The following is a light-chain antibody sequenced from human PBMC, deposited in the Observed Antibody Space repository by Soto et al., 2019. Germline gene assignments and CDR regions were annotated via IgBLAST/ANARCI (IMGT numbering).Light chain of an antibody. V-gene: IGKV1-39*01. CDR1: QSISSA. J-gene: IGKJ3*01. CDR3: QQSYSTLLT. CDR2: AAS. Sequence: DIQMTQSPSSLSASVGDRVTITCRAGQSISSALSWYQQRPGKAPNLLIYAASSLQSGVPSRFSGSGSGTDYTLTISSLQPEDFATYYCQQSYSTLLTFGPGTKVDIK.